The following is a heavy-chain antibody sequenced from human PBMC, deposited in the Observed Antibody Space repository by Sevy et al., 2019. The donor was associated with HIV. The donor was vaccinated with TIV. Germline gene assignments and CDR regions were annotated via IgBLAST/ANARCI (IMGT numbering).Heavy chain of an antibody. D-gene: IGHD5-18*01. CDR3: AADSGYSYGYIHRYFDY. CDR1: GFTFTSSA. V-gene: IGHV1-58*01. Sequence: ASVKVSCKASGFTFTSSAVQWVRQARGQRLEWIGWIVVGSGNTNYAQKFQERVTITRDMSTSTAYMELSSLRSEDTAVYYCAADSGYSYGYIHRYFDYWGQGTLVTVSS. J-gene: IGHJ4*02. CDR2: IVVGSGNT.